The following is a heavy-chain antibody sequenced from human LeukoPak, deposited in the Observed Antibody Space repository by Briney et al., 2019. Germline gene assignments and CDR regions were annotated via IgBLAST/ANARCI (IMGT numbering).Heavy chain of an antibody. CDR1: GYTFTSYD. J-gene: IGHJ6*02. V-gene: IGHV1-8*01. Sequence: ASVKVSCKASGYTFTSYDINWVRQATGQGLEWMGWMNPNSGNTGYAQKFQGRVTMTTDTSTSTAYMELRSLRSDDTAVYYCARGGLWFGSYYYGMDVWGQGTTVTVSS. CDR3: ARGGLWFGSYYYGMDV. CDR2: MNPNSGNT. D-gene: IGHD3-10*01.